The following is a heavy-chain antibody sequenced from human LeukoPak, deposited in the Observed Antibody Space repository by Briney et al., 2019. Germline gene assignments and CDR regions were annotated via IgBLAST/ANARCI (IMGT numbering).Heavy chain of an antibody. D-gene: IGHD4-11*01. CDR2: ISGSGGST. V-gene: IGHV3-23*01. CDR1: GFTFSSYA. Sequence: GGSLSLSCAASGFTFSSYAMSWVRQAPGKGLEWVSAISGSGGSTYYADSVKGRFTISRDNAKNSLYLQMNSLRAEDTAVYYCARGGGVTTTVLWGQGTLVAVSS. J-gene: IGHJ4*02. CDR3: ARGGGVTTTVL.